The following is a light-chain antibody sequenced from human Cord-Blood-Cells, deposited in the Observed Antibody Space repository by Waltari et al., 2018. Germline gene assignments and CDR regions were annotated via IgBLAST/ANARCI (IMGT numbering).Light chain of an antibody. J-gene: IGLJ3*02. CDR2: EVS. Sequence: QSALTQPPSASGSPGQSVTISCTGTSSDVGGYNYVSWYQQNPGKAPKLMIYEVSKRTSGVHDRFAGSKSGNTASLTVSGLQAEDEADYYCSSYAGSNKVFGGGTKLTVI. V-gene: IGLV2-8*01. CDR1: SSDVGGYNY. CDR3: SSYAGSNKV.